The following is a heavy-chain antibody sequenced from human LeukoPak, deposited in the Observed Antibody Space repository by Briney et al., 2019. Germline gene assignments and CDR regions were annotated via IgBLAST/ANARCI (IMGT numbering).Heavy chain of an antibody. CDR2: IYYTGST. V-gene: IGHV4-59*01. D-gene: IGHD2-21*02. CDR1: GGSISSNY. Sequence: PSETLSLTCTVSGGSISSNYWTWIRQPPGKGLEWIGYIYYTGSTNYYNPSLESRVTISVDTSKNQFSLKLSSAIAADTAVYYCARVNTYCGGDCYTFDYWGQGTLVTVSS. CDR3: ARVNTYCGGDCYTFDY. J-gene: IGHJ4*02.